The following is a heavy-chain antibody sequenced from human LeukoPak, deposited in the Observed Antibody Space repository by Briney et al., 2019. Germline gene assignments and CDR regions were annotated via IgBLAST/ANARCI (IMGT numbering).Heavy chain of an antibody. CDR1: GGSISSGGYS. D-gene: IGHD3-16*01. CDR3: AKDEPYTI. V-gene: IGHV3-23*01. J-gene: IGHJ4*02. CDR2: ISGSGGST. Sequence: ETLSLTCAVSGGSISSGGYSWSWIRQPPGKGLEWISAISGSGGSTYYADSVRGRFTISRDNSKNTLYLQMNSLRAEDTAVYYCAKDEPYTIWGQGTLVTVSS.